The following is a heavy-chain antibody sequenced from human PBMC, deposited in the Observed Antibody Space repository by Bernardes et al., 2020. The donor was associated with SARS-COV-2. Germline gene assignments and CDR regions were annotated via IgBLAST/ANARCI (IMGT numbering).Heavy chain of an antibody. V-gene: IGHV2-5*02. Sequence: SGPTLVKPTQTLTLTCTFSGFSLSTTGVGVGWIRQPPGKALEWLALIYWDDDKRYSPSLKSRLAITKDTSKNQVVLTMTNLDPVDTATYYCAHSRLSCSYSSCYRWYFDLWGRGTLVIVSS. CDR1: GFSLSTTGVG. CDR3: AHSRLSCSYSSCYRWYFDL. J-gene: IGHJ2*01. CDR2: IYWDDDK. D-gene: IGHD2-2*02.